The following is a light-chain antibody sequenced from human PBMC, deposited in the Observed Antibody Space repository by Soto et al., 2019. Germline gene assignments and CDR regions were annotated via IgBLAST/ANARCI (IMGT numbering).Light chain of an antibody. CDR3: QQYETFSGT. J-gene: IGKJ1*01. CDR1: QSVSGW. CDR2: DAS. Sequence: DIHMTLSASTLSASVGSTVTVTCRASQSVSGWLAWYQQKPGEAPKLLIYDASALPRGVPSRFSGSGYGTKFNLTIASLQTDDFATYYCQQYETFSGTFGPGTKVDI. V-gene: IGKV1-5*01.